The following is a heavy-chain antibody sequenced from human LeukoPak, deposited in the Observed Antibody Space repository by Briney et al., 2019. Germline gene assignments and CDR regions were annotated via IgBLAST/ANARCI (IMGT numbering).Heavy chain of an antibody. Sequence: GGSLRLSCAASGFTVSSNYMSWVRQAPGKGLEWVSVIYSGGSTYYADSVKGRFTISRDNSKNTLFLQMNSLRAEDTAVYYCARGLFVVVPAAVRKLELPYYYYYYMDVWGKGTTVTVSS. CDR2: IYSGGST. CDR1: GFTVSSNY. J-gene: IGHJ6*03. CDR3: ARGLFVVVPAAVRKLELPYYYYYYMDV. D-gene: IGHD2-2*01. V-gene: IGHV3-66*02.